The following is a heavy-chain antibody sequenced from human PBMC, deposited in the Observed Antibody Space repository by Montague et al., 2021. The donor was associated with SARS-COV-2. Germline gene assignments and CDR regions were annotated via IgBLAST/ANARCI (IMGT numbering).Heavy chain of an antibody. Sequence: SRRLSLSASGFTFSSYAMHWVRQAPGKGLEWVAVISYDGSNKYYADSVKGRFTISRDNSKNTLYLQMNSLRAEDTAVYYCARDREFSLVRGVIFDYWGQGTLVTVSS. D-gene: IGHD3-10*01. CDR3: ARDREFSLVRGVIFDY. CDR1: GFTFSSYA. J-gene: IGHJ4*02. V-gene: IGHV3-30-3*01. CDR2: ISYDGSNK.